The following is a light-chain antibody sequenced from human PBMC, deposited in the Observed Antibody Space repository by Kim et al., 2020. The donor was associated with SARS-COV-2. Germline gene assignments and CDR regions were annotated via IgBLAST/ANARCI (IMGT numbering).Light chain of an antibody. Sequence: ELTQPPSVSVSPGQTASITCSGNKLGDKYVCWYQQKPGQSPVLVMYEDNKRPSGIPERFAGSNSGNTATLTISGTQAMDEADYYCQAWDSSTVIFGGGTQLTVL. J-gene: IGLJ2*01. CDR1: KLGDKY. CDR3: QAWDSSTVI. CDR2: EDN. V-gene: IGLV3-1*01.